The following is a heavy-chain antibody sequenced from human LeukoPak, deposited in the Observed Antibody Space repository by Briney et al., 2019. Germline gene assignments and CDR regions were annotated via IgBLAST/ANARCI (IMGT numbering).Heavy chain of an antibody. V-gene: IGHV4-34*01. J-gene: IGHJ4*02. Sequence: ASETLSLTCTVSDGSFNFYFWHWIRQPPGKGLDWIGEIDNRGSTQYNPSLRSRVTISVNTSRNQFSLELTSVTAADTAVYFCARDSHSGFQWGQGTLVTVSS. CDR2: IDNRGST. CDR3: ARDSHSGFQ. D-gene: IGHD3-10*01. CDR1: DGSFNFYF.